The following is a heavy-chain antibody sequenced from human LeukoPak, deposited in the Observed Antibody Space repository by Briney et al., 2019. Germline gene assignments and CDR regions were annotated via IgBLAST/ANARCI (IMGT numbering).Heavy chain of an antibody. D-gene: IGHD3-22*01. J-gene: IGHJ4*02. CDR2: INHFGSP. V-gene: IGHV4-34*01. CDR3: ASQYYNHRSALFDY. Sequence: SETLSLTCAVYGGSFSGYYWSWIRQPPGKGLEWIGEINHFGSPNYNPSLRSRASMSIDMSNKQFSLKLSSVTAADTAVYYCASQYYNHRSALFDYWGQGTLVTVSS. CDR1: GGSFSGYY.